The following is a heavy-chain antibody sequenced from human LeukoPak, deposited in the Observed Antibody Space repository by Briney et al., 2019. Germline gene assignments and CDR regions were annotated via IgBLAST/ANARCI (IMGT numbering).Heavy chain of an antibody. Sequence: GGSLRLSCAASGFTFSSYSMNRVRQAPGKGLEWVSSISSSSSYIYYADSVKGRFTISRDNAKNSLYLQMNSLGAEDTAVYYCARGPGSFSGSYSYWGQGTLVTVSS. J-gene: IGHJ4*02. CDR2: ISSSSSYI. V-gene: IGHV3-21*01. D-gene: IGHD1-26*01. CDR3: ARGPGSFSGSYSY. CDR1: GFTFSSYS.